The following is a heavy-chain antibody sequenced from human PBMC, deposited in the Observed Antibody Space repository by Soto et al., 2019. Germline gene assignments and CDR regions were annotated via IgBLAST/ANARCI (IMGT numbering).Heavy chain of an antibody. V-gene: IGHV5-10-1*01. D-gene: IGHD3-3*01. CDR3: ARQIFGVVDSYGMDV. CDR2: IDPSDSNT. Sequence: PGESLKISCKGSGYSFTTYWITWVRQMPGKGLEWMGRIDPSDSNTNYSPSFQGHVTISTDKSISTAYLQWSSLKASDTAMYYCARQIFGVVDSYGMDVWGQGTTVTVSS. CDR1: GYSFTTYW. J-gene: IGHJ6*02.